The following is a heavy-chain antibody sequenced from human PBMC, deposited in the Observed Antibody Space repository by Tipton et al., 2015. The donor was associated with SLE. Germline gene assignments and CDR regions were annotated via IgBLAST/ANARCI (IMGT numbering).Heavy chain of an antibody. V-gene: IGHV4-59*08. Sequence: TLSLTCTVSGGSISSYYWSWIRQPPGKGLEWIGYIYYSGSTNYNPSLKSRVTISVDTSKNQFSLKLSSVTAADTAVYYCARSSIAASFDYWGQGPLVTVSS. CDR3: ARSSIAASFDY. D-gene: IGHD6-6*01. J-gene: IGHJ4*02. CDR1: GGSISSYY. CDR2: IYYSGST.